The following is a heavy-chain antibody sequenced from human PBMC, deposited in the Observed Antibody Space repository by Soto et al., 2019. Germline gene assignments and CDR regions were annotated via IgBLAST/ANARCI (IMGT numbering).Heavy chain of an antibody. Sequence: PVGSLRLSCAVSGFTFANHWMHWVRQAPGKGLEWVSRMNSDGSTTEYADSVKGRFTVSRDNAKNTLYLQMNSLRAEDTAVYYCATAEVDYWGPGTLVTVSS. CDR1: GFTFANHW. V-gene: IGHV3-74*01. J-gene: IGHJ4*02. CDR2: MNSDGSTT. CDR3: ATAEVDY.